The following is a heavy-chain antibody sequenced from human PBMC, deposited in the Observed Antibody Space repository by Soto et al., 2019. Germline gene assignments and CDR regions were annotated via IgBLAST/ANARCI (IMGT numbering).Heavy chain of an antibody. Sequence: ASVKVSCKASGYTFTGYYMHWARQAPGQGLEWMGWINPNSGGTNYAQKFQGRVTMTRDTSISTAYMELSRLRSDDTAVYYCARERSIAARPFYYYYGMDVWGQGTTVTVSS. CDR1: GYTFTGYY. V-gene: IGHV1-2*02. CDR2: INPNSGGT. J-gene: IGHJ6*02. CDR3: ARERSIAARPFYYYYGMDV. D-gene: IGHD6-6*01.